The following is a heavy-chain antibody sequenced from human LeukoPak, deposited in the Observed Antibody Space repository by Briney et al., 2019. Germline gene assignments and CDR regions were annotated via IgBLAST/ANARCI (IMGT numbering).Heavy chain of an antibody. Sequence: PGGSLRLSCAASGFTFSSYTMNWVRQAPGKGLEWVSYISGSSSTIYYADSVKGRFTISRDNSKNTLYLQMNSLRAEDTAVYYCAKNVGTGYYSVYFQHWGQGTLVTVSS. V-gene: IGHV3-48*01. J-gene: IGHJ1*01. CDR1: GFTFSSYT. D-gene: IGHD3-9*01. CDR3: AKNVGTGYYSVYFQH. CDR2: ISGSSSTI.